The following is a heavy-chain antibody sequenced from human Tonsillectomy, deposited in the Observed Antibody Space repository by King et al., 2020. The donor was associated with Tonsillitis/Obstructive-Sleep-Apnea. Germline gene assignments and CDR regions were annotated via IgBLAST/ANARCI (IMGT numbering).Heavy chain of an antibody. CDR3: ARGGYDSPHYMDV. CDR1: GFTFSSYA. CDR2: ISSNGGST. J-gene: IGHJ6*03. Sequence: VQLVQSGGGLVQPGGSLRLSCAASGFTFSSYALHWVRQAPGKGLEYVSAISSNGGSTYYANSVKGRFTVSRDNSKNTLYLQMGSLRAEDMAVYYCARGGYDSPHYMDVWGKGTTVTVSS. V-gene: IGHV3-64*01. D-gene: IGHD5-12*01.